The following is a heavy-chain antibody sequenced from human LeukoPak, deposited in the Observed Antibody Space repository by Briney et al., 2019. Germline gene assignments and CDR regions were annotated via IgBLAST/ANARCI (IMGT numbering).Heavy chain of an antibody. CDR2: INTHPRSP. Sequence: PGGPLRLSSAAPGSPFSRYSVHWVRQAPPECLLRVPRINTHPRSPSYALSVNGPFPISRDNAKNTVYLQMNSLRAGDTAVYYCASLVVTDNWAFDIWGQGTMVFVSS. J-gene: IGHJ3*02. CDR1: GSPFSRYS. CDR3: ASLVVTDNWAFDI. D-gene: IGHD2-21*02. V-gene: IGHV3-74*01.